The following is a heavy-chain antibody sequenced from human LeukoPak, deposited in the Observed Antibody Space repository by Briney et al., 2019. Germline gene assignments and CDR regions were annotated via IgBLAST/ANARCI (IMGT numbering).Heavy chain of an antibody. CDR3: ASGSLRQGYSIGSLDY. V-gene: IGHV4-4*02. J-gene: IGHJ4*02. CDR1: GGSISSSNW. Sequence: KPSGTLSLTCAVSGGSISSSNWWSWVRQPPGKGLEWIGEIYHSGSTNYNPSLKSRVTISVDESKNQFSLKLGSVTAADTAVYYCASGSLRQGYSIGSLDYWGQGTLVTVSS. D-gene: IGHD5-18*01. CDR2: IYHSGST.